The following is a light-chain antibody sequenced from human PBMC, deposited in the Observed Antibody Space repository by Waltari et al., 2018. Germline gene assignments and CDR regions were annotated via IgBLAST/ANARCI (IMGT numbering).Light chain of an antibody. J-gene: IGLJ2*01. V-gene: IGLV3-1*01. CDR2: EDN. Sequence: SYELTQPPSVSVSPAQTVSLSCSGAQLGTKTSCWHQQRPGQSPVLVLYEDNKRPSGIPERFSGSNSGNTATLTISGTQAMDEADYYCQAWDRSSFVTVGGGTKLTVL. CDR1: QLGTKT. CDR3: QAWDRSSFVT.